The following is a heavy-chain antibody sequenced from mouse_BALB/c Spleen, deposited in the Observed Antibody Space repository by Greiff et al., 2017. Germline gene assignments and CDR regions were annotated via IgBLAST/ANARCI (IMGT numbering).Heavy chain of an antibody. CDR1: GYSITSDYA. CDR2: ISYSGST. D-gene: IGHD1-1*01. V-gene: IGHV3-2*02. J-gene: IGHJ2*01. Sequence: EVKLQESGPGLVKPSQSLSLTCTVTGYSITSDYAWNWIRQFPGNKLEWMGYISYSGSTSYNPSLKSRISITRDTSKNQFFLQLNSVTTEDTATYYCARSEDYYGSKSGYFDYWGQGTTLTVSS. CDR3: ARSEDYYGSKSGYFDY.